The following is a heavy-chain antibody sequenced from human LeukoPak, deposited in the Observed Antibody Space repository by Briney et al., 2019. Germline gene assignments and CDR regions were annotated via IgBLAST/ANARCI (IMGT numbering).Heavy chain of an antibody. CDR2: IYHNGST. CDR3: ATDFWSGTNIIDY. CDR1: GASINSDTYY. D-gene: IGHD3-3*01. Sequence: SETLSLTCTVSGASINSDTYYWGWIRQPPGKGLEWIGNIYHNGSTDYNPSLKSRVTISVDTSKNQFSLKLSSVTAADTAVYYCATDFWSGTNIIDYWGQGTLVTVSS. V-gene: IGHV4-39*07. J-gene: IGHJ4*02.